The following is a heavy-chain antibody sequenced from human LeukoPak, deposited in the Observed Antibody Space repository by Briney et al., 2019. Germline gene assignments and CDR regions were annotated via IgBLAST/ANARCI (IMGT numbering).Heavy chain of an antibody. CDR2: ISSTTSST. CDR3: ARAGYTYGYGHYYYYMDV. CDR1: GFTFSDYY. Sequence: GGSLRLSCAASGFTFSDYYMTWIRQAPGKGLEWVSYISSTTSSTYYAGSVKGRFTISRDNAKKSLYLQMNSLRVEDTAVYYCARAGYTYGYGHYYYYMDVWGKGTTVTISS. J-gene: IGHJ6*03. D-gene: IGHD5-18*01. V-gene: IGHV3-11*01.